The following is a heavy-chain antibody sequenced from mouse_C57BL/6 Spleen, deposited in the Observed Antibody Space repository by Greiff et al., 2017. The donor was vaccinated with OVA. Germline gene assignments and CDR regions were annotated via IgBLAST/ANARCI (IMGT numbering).Heavy chain of an antibody. D-gene: IGHD1-1*01. CDR1: GFTFSSYA. CDR2: ISDGGSYT. V-gene: IGHV5-4*01. J-gene: IGHJ3*01. CDR3: ARDRDYGSSWFAY. Sequence: EVKVVESGGGLVKPGGSLKLSCAASGFTFSSYAMSWVRQTPEKRLEWVATISDGGSYTYYPDNVKGRFTISRDNAKNNLYLQMSHLKSEDTAMYYCARDRDYGSSWFAYWGQGTLVTVSA.